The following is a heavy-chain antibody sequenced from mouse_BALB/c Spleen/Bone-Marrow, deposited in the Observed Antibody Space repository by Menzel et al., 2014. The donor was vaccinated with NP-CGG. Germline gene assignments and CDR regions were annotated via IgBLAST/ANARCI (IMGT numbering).Heavy chain of an antibody. CDR1: GYTFTSYY. J-gene: IGHJ2*01. V-gene: IGHV1S81*02. D-gene: IGHD2-4*01. Sequence: QVHLQQPGAELVKPGASVKLSCKASGYTFTSYYMYWVKQRPGQGLEWIGEINPSNGGTNFNEKFKSKATLTVDKSSSTAYMQFSSLTSEDSAVYYCTGSTMITYFDYWGQGTTLTVSS. CDR3: TGSTMITYFDY. CDR2: INPSNGGT.